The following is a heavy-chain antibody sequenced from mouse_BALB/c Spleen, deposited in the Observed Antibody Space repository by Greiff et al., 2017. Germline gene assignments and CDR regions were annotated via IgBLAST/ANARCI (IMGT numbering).Heavy chain of an antibody. CDR2: IDPSDSYT. CDR3: AASLAMDY. V-gene: IGHV1-69*02. CDR1: GYTFTSYW. J-gene: IGHJ4*01. D-gene: IGHD6-1*01. Sequence: QVHVKQPGAELVKPGASVKLSCKASGYTFTSYWMHWVKQRPGQGLEWIGEIDPSDSYTNYNQKFKGKATLTVDKSSSTAYMQLSSLTSEDSAVYYCAASLAMDYWGQGTSVTVSS.